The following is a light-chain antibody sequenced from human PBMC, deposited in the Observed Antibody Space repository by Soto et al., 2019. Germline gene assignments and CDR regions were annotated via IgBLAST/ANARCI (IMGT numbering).Light chain of an antibody. CDR3: QQYGSSPWT. J-gene: IGKJ1*01. V-gene: IGKV3-20*01. Sequence: EIELTQSPGSLSASAGERATISCRASQRVSSNYVAWSQQKPGQAPRLLIYGASSRATGIPARFSGSGSGTDFSLTISRLEPEDSAAYYCQQYGSSPWTFGQGTKVDIK. CDR1: QRVSSNY. CDR2: GAS.